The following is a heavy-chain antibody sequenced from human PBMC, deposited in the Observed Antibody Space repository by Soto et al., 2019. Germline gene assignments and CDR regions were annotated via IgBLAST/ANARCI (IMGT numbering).Heavy chain of an antibody. CDR3: ARDVFWSGYPPDAFDI. V-gene: IGHV3-21*01. CDR1: GFTFSSYS. CDR2: ISSSSSYI. D-gene: IGHD3-3*01. J-gene: IGHJ3*02. Sequence: PGGSLRLSCAASGFTFSSYSMNWVRQAPGKGLEWVSSISSSSSYIYYADSVKGRFTISRDNAKNSLYLQMNSLRAEDTAVYYCARDVFWSGYPPDAFDIWGQGTMVTVSS.